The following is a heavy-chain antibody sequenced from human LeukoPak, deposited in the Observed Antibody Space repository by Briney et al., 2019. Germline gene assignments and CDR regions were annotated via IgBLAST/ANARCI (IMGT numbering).Heavy chain of an antibody. D-gene: IGHD5-12*01. V-gene: IGHV4-34*01. J-gene: IGHJ4*02. CDR3: ARGPYSGYDY. CDR1: GGSFSGYY. Sequence: PSETLSLTCAVYGGSFSGYYWSWIRQPPGKGLEWIGEINHSGSTNYNPSLKSRVTIPVDTSKNQFSLKLSSVTAADTAVYYCARGPYSGYDYWGQGTLVTVSS. CDR2: INHSGST.